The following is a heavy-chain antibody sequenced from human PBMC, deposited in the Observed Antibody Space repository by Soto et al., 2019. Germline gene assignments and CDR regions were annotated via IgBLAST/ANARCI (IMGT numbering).Heavy chain of an antibody. J-gene: IGHJ3*01. Sequence: QVHLVQSGAEVVKPGASVKVSCKASGYTFTGYYIHWVRQAPGQGLEWMGWINPNSGGANIAQKFQGWVTMTSDTSISTAYMELTRLRSNDTVVYYCARDYDDGSASYCLEIWVQGTKVTVAA. V-gene: IGHV1-2*04. CDR3: ARDYDDGSASYCLEI. CDR1: GYTFTGYY. CDR2: INPNSGGA. D-gene: IGHD3-16*01.